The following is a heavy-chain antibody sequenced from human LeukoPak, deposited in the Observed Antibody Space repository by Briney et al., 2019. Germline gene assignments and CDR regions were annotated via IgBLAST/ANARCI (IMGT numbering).Heavy chain of an antibody. CDR2: ISGSAHKI. CDR1: GITFSNYA. V-gene: IGHV3-23*01. Sequence: PGGSLRLSCVASGITFSNYAVSWVRQAPEKGLDWVSVISGSAHKIRYADSVKGRFTISRDNSENTLYLQMNSLRAEDTAVYYCAKDVKPDYRLDYWGQGTLVTVSS. J-gene: IGHJ4*02. CDR3: AKDVKPDYRLDY. D-gene: IGHD4-11*01.